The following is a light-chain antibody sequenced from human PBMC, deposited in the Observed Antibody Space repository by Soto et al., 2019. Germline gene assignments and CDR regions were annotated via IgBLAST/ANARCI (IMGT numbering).Light chain of an antibody. CDR1: SSDVGGYNY. CDR2: EVS. V-gene: IGLV2-8*01. Sequence: QPVLTQPPSASGSPGQSVTISCTGTSSDVGGYNYVSWYQQHPGKAPKLMIYEVSKRPSGVPDRFSGSKSGNTASLTVSGLQAEDEADYYCSSYAGSNNVVFGGGTKLTVL. CDR3: SSYAGSNNVV. J-gene: IGLJ2*01.